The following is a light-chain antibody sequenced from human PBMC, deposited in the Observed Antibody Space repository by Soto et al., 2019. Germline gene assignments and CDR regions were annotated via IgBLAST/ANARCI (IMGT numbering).Light chain of an antibody. CDR1: SSNIESNW. J-gene: IGLJ1*01. CDR2: INS. Sequence: QSVLTQAPSVSGTPGQRVTISCSGSSSNIESNWVYWYQQLPGTAPKLLIYINSIRPSGVPGRFSGSKSGTSASLAITGLQAEDEADYFCQSYDSSLSGYVFGTGTKVTVL. CDR3: QSYDSSLSGYV. V-gene: IGLV1-40*01.